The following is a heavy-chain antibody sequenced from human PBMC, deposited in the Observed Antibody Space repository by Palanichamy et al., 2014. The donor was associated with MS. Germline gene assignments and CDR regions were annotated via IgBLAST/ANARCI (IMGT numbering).Heavy chain of an antibody. Sequence: QLQLQESGPGLVKPSEALSLTCAVSGGSISSTGYYRGWIRQPPGKGLEWIGSMSDRGRTYYNPSLKSRVTTSVDTSKNQFSLKMRSVTAADTAVYYCARHAFGNWWQLHRAWGQGTLVTVSS. D-gene: IGHD4/OR15-4a*01. CDR1: GGSISSTGYY. V-gene: IGHV4-39*01. CDR3: ARHAFGNWWQLHRA. CDR2: MSDRGRT. J-gene: IGHJ4*02.